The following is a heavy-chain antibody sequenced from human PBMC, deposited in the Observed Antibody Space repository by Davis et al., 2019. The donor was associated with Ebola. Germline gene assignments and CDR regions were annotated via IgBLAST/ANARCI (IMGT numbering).Heavy chain of an antibody. CDR1: GGTFSSYA. D-gene: IGHD6-19*01. V-gene: IGHV1-8*02. J-gene: IGHJ6*02. CDR3: ARLAGGLYYYGMDV. Sequence: ASVKVSCKASGGTFSSYAISWVRQAPGQGLEWMGWMNPNSGNTGYAQKFQGRVTMTRNTSISTAYMELSSLRSEDTAVYYCARLAGGLYYYGMDVWGQGTTVTVSS. CDR2: MNPNSGNT.